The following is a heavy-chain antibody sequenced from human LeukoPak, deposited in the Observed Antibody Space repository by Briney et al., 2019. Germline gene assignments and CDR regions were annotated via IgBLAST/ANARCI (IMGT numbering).Heavy chain of an antibody. CDR1: GFTVNNNY. D-gene: IGHD3-10*01. Sequence: PGGSLRLSCAASGFTVNNNYMNWVRQAPGKGLEWVSGIHPGDNTYYADSVKGRLTISRDNSKNTLYLQMNSLRAEDTAVYYCTRGASYYDYWGQGTLVTVSS. CDR3: TRGASYYDY. CDR2: IHPGDNT. V-gene: IGHV3-53*01. J-gene: IGHJ4*02.